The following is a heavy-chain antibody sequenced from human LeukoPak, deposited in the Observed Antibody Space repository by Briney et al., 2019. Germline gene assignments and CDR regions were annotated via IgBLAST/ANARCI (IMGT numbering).Heavy chain of an antibody. CDR1: GFTVSSNY. CDR2: IYSGGST. J-gene: IGHJ4*02. Sequence: GGSLRLSCAASGFTVSSNYMSWVRQAPGKGLEWVSVIYSGGSTYYADSVKGRFTISRDNSKNTLYLQMNSLRAEDTAVYYCASLNYGQVWGSPHYYFDYWGQGILVTVSS. V-gene: IGHV3-66*01. D-gene: IGHD3-16*01. CDR3: ASLNYGQVWGSPHYYFDY.